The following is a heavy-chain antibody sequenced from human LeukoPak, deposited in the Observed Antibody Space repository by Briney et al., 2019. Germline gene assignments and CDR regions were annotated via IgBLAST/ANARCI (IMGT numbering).Heavy chain of an antibody. D-gene: IGHD3-22*01. Sequence: ASVKVSCKASGYTFTSYYMHWVRQAPGQRLEWMGIINPSGGSTSYAQKFQGRVTMTRDTSTSTVYMELSSLRSEDTAVYYCARTKHYYDSSGYYFWYYFDYWGQGTLVTVSS. J-gene: IGHJ4*02. V-gene: IGHV1-46*01. CDR2: INPSGGST. CDR3: ARTKHYYDSSGYYFWYYFDY. CDR1: GYTFTSYY.